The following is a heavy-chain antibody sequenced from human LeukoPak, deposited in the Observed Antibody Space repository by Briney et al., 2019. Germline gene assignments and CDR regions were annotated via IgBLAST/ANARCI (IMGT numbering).Heavy chain of an antibody. Sequence: SETLSLTCAVSGYSISSGYYWGWIRQPPGKGLEWIASKYHSGSTYYNPSLKSRVTISVDKSKNQFSLKLSSLTAADTAVYYCARGGSTGYFDYWGQGTLVTVSS. CDR3: ARGGSTGYFDY. CDR1: GYSISSGYY. CDR2: KYHSGST. J-gene: IGHJ4*02. D-gene: IGHD1-14*01. V-gene: IGHV4-38-2*01.